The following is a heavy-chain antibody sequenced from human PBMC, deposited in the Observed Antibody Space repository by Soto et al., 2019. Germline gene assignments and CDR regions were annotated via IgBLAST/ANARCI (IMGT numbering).Heavy chain of an antibody. J-gene: IGHJ6*02. CDR3: ARITMVRGVPPPNYYYYGMDV. CDR1: GGSISSYY. Sequence: PSETLSLTCTVSGGSISSYYWSWIRQPPGKGLEWIGYIYYSGSTNYNPSLKSRVTISVDSSKNQFSLKLSSVTAADTAVYYCARITMVRGVPPPNYYYYGMDVWGQGTTVTVSS. D-gene: IGHD3-10*01. V-gene: IGHV4-59*01. CDR2: IYYSGST.